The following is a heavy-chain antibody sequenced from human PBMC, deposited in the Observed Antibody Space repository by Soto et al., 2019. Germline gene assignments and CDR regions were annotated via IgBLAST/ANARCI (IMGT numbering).Heavy chain of an antibody. CDR3: AGVPVPAATYYYYYMDV. D-gene: IGHD2-2*01. Sequence: SETLSLTCTVSGGSISSYYWSWIRQPPWKGLEWIGYIYYSGSTNYNPSLKSRVTISVDTSKNQFSLKLSSVTAADTAVYYCAGVPVPAATYYYYYMDVWGKGTTVTVSS. CDR2: IYYSGST. V-gene: IGHV4-59*08. CDR1: GGSISSYY. J-gene: IGHJ6*03.